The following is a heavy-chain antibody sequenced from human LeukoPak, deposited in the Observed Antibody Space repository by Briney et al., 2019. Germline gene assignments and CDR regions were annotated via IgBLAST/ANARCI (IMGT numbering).Heavy chain of an antibody. CDR2: ISPNNGDT. CDR1: GYTFTDSY. CDR3: VRSPIGASAY. V-gene: IGHV1-2*02. D-gene: IGHD3-10*01. J-gene: IGHJ4*02. Sequence: ASVKVSCKPSGYTFTDSYVHWVRQAPGVGLQWMGWISPNNGDTKYAEDFQDRVTMTRHTSINTAYMELTGLTPDDTAVYYCVRSPIGASAYWGRGTLVTVSS.